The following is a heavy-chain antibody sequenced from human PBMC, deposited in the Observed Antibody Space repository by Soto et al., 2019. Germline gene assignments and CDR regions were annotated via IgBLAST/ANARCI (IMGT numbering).Heavy chain of an antibody. CDR2: IDPSDSQT. CDR3: ARQIYDSDTGPNFQYYFDS. J-gene: IGHJ4*02. CDR1: GYSFAGYW. V-gene: IGHV5-10-1*01. D-gene: IGHD3-22*01. Sequence: PGESLKISCKGSGYSFAGYWITWVRQKPGKGLEWMGRIDPSDSQTYYSASFRGHVTISVTKSITTVFLQWSSLRASDTAMYYCARQIYDSDTGPNFQYYFDSWGQGTPVNVSS.